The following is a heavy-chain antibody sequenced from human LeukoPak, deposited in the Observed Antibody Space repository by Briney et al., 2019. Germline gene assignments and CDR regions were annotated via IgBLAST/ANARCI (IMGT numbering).Heavy chain of an antibody. V-gene: IGHV3-30-3*01. Sequence: GGSLRLSCAASGFTFSSYAMHWVRQAPGKGLEWVAVISYDGSNKYYADSVKGRFTISRDNSKNTLYLQMNSLRAEDTAVYYCAKGRIVVEPADVWGQGTTVTVSS. CDR1: GFTFSSYA. J-gene: IGHJ6*02. CDR2: ISYDGSNK. D-gene: IGHD2-2*01. CDR3: AKGRIVVEPADV.